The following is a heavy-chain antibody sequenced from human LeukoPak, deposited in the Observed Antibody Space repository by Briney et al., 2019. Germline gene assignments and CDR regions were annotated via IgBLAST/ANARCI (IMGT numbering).Heavy chain of an antibody. J-gene: IGHJ4*02. CDR1: GYTFTGYY. CDR2: INPNSGGT. CDR3: ARDRWARNLVDY. D-gene: IGHD1-14*01. V-gene: IGHV1-2*02. Sequence: GASVTVSCKASGYTFTGYYMHWVRQAPGQGLEWMGWINPNSGGTNYAQKFQGRVTMTRDTSISTAYMELSRLRSDDTAVYYCARDRWARNLVDYWGQGTLVTVSS.